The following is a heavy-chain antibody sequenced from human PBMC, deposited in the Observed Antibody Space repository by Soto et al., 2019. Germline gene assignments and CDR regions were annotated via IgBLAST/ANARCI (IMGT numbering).Heavy chain of an antibody. J-gene: IGHJ6*02. Sequence: ASVKVSCKASGYTFTGYYMHWVRQAPGQGLEWMGWINPNSGGTNYAQKFQGWVTMTRDTSISTAYMELSRLRSDDTAVYYCARGLRESSVPLNIVPGNRHSSSWGYYYYGMDVWGQGTTVTVSS. CDR2: INPNSGGT. CDR1: GYTFTGYY. V-gene: IGHV1-2*04. D-gene: IGHD6-13*01. CDR3: ARGLRESSVPLNIVPGNRHSSSWGYYYYGMDV.